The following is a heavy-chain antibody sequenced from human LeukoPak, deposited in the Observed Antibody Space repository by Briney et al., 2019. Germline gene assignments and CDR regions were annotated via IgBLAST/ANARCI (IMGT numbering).Heavy chain of an antibody. CDR3: AKKRSSTWYDFDY. J-gene: IGHJ4*02. V-gene: IGHV3-30*02. CDR1: GFTFSNYG. D-gene: IGHD6-13*01. Sequence: QSGGSLRLSCAASGFTFSNYGMHWVRQAPGKGLEGVAFIRYDRTNKNYADSVRGRFTISRDNSKNTLYLQMNSLRAEDTAVYYCAKKRSSTWYDFDYWGQGTLVTVSS. CDR2: IRYDRTNK.